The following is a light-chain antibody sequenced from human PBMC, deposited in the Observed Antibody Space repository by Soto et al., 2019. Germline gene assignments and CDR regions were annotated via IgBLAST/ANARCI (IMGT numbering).Light chain of an antibody. V-gene: IGKV1-16*02. CDR2: AAS. CDR3: QQYNSFPFT. Sequence: DIQMTQSPSSLSSSVGDRVTITCRASQDIGKYLAWFQQKPGKAPKSLIYAASSLLSGVPSHFSGSRSGTNFTLTIKSLQPEDFATYYCQQYNSFPFTFGPGTTVAIK. J-gene: IGKJ3*01. CDR1: QDIGKY.